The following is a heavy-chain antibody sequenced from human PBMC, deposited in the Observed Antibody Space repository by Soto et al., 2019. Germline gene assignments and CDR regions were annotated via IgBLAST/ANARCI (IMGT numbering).Heavy chain of an antibody. CDR1: GGSISSYY. CDR3: ARVGAYGESDY. V-gene: IGHV4-59*01. J-gene: IGHJ4*02. D-gene: IGHD4-17*01. Sequence: SETLSLTCTVSGGSISSYYWSWIRQPPGKGLEWIGYIYYSGSTNYNPSLKSRVTISVDTSKNQFSLKLSSVTAADTAVYYCARVGAYGESDYWGQGTLVTVSS. CDR2: IYYSGST.